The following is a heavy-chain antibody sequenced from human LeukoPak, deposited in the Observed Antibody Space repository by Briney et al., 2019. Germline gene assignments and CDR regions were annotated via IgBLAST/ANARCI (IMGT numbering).Heavy chain of an antibody. J-gene: IGHJ4*02. CDR3: ARVGIYCGGDCYNDY. D-gene: IGHD2-21*02. CDR2: ISYDGSNK. CDR1: GFTFSSYG. V-gene: IGHV3-30*03. Sequence: GGSLRLSCAASGFTFSSYGMHWVRQAPGKGLEWVAVISYDGSNKYYADSVKGRFTISRDNSKNTLYLQMNSLRAEDTAVYYCARVGIYCGGDCYNDYWGQGTLVTVSS.